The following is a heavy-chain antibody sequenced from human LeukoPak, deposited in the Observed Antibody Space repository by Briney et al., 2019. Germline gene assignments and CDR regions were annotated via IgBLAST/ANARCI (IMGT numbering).Heavy chain of an antibody. D-gene: IGHD6-19*01. J-gene: IGHJ4*02. CDR3: ATRYSSGWALRRPFDY. Sequence: ASVKVSCKASGYTFTDYYMHWVRQAPGQGLEWMGWINPNSGNTGYAQKFQGRVTMTRNTSISTAYMELSSLRSEDTAVYYCATRYSSGWALRRPFDYWGQGTLVTVSS. CDR1: GYTFTDYY. CDR2: INPNSGNT. V-gene: IGHV1-8*02.